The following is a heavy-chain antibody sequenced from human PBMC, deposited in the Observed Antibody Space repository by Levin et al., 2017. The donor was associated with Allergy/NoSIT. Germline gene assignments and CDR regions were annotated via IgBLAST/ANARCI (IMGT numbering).Heavy chain of an antibody. Sequence: GGSLRLSCAASGFTFSSYSMNWVRQAPGKGLEWVSSISSSSSYIYYADSVKGRFTISRDNAKNSLYLQMNSLRAEDTAVYYCARDFGLARQWLAYWGQGTLVTVSS. CDR1: GFTFSSYS. J-gene: IGHJ4*02. CDR3: ARDFGLARQWLAY. V-gene: IGHV3-21*01. D-gene: IGHD6-19*01. CDR2: ISSSSSYI.